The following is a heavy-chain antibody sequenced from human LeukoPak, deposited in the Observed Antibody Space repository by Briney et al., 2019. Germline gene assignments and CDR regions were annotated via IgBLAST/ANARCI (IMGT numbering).Heavy chain of an antibody. CDR2: IYDSGST. D-gene: IGHD5-12*01. J-gene: IGHJ4*02. CDR1: GGSISSYF. Sequence: SETLSLTCTVSGGSISSYFWSWIRQPPGKGLEWIGYIYDSGSTNYNPSLKSRVTISVDTSKNRFSLKLSSVTAADTAVYYCARGPRFLIFAFDYWGQGTLVTVSS. CDR3: ARGPRFLIFAFDY. V-gene: IGHV4-59*01.